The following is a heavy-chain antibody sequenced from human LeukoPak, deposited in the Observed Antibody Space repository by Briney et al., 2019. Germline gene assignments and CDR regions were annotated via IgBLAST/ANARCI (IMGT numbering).Heavy chain of an antibody. CDR2: INHSGST. V-gene: IGHV4-34*01. CDR3: ARGLSGGGEDY. J-gene: IGHJ4*02. Sequence: SETLSLTCAVYGGSFSGYYWSWIRQPPGKGLEWIGEINHSGSTNYNPSLKSRVTISVDTSKNQFSLQLSSVTAADTAVYYCARGLSGGGEDYWGQGTLVTVSS. D-gene: IGHD2-21*01. CDR1: GGSFSGYY.